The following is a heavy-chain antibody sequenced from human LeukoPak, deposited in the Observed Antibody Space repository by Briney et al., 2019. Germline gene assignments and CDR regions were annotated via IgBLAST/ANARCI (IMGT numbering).Heavy chain of an antibody. D-gene: IGHD2-21*01. CDR1: GFTFSSYG. J-gene: IGHJ4*02. Sequence: GGSLRLYCAASGFTFSSYGMHWVRQAPGKGLEWVTFIRFDGSDKYYADSLKGRFTISRDNSKNTLYLQMNSLRAEDTAAYYCAKAYSYYFDYWGQGTLVTVSS. V-gene: IGHV3-30*02. CDR2: IRFDGSDK. CDR3: AKAYSYYFDY.